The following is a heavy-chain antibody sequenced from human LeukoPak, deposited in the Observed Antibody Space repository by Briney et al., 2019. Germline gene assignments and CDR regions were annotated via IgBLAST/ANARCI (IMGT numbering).Heavy chain of an antibody. CDR3: ARHGEMAVITHLDS. V-gene: IGHV4-39*01. D-gene: IGHD5-24*01. CDR2: IYYTGST. J-gene: IGHJ4*02. Sequence: SETLSLXCSVSGVSISSTTYYWAWVRQPPGKGQEWIATIYYTGSTYYNPSLKSRVTISVDTSKNQFSLNVISVTAADTAVYYCARHGEMAVITHLDSWGQGTLVTVSS. CDR1: GVSISSTTYY.